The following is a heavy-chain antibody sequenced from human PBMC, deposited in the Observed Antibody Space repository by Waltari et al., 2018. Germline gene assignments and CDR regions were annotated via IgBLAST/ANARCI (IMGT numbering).Heavy chain of an antibody. CDR2: IKPDGNDK. Sequence: EVQLEESGGGSVRPGGSLRLPCAASGFTFGDYWMTWGRQSPGKGLEWVANIKPDGNDKYYVDSVKGRFTISRDNLKKSVHLQMNSLRVEDTAVYYCARQGWYFDLWGRGTLVTVSS. CDR3: ARQGWYFDL. CDR1: GFTFGDYW. V-gene: IGHV3-7*01. J-gene: IGHJ2*01.